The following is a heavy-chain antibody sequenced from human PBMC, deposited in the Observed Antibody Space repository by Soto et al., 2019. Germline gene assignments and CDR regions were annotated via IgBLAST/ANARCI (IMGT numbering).Heavy chain of an antibody. V-gene: IGHV4-34*01. D-gene: IGHD3-3*01. CDR1: GGSFSGYY. CDR3: ARDPTIFGVVSRWGGYYYYGMDV. CDR2: INHSGST. J-gene: IGHJ6*02. Sequence: PSETLSLTCAVYGGSFSGYYWSWIRQPPGKGLEWIGEINHSGSTNYNPSLKSRVTISVDTSKNQFSLRAEDTAVYYCARDPTIFGVVSRWGGYYYYGMDVWGQGTTVTVSS.